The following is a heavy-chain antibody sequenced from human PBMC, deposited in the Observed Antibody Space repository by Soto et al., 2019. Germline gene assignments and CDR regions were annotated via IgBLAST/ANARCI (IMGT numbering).Heavy chain of an antibody. CDR3: AKDYYDSSGYPGGY. CDR1: GFTFSSYA. Sequence: EVQLLESGGGLVQPGGSLRLSCAASGFTFSSYAMSWVRQAPGKGLEWVSAISGSGGSTYYADSVKGRFTISRDNSKKTLYMQMNSLRAEDTAVYYCAKDYYDSSGYPGGYWGQGTLVTVSS. V-gene: IGHV3-23*01. D-gene: IGHD3-22*01. J-gene: IGHJ4*02. CDR2: ISGSGGST.